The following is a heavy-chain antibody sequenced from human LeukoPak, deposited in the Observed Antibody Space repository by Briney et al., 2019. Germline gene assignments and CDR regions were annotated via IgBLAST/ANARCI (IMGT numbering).Heavy chain of an antibody. V-gene: IGHV4-34*01. J-gene: IGHJ6*02. CDR1: GGSFSGYY. CDR3: AREYCSSTSCSPAAYYYYGMDV. Sequence: PSETLSLTCAVYGGSFSGYYWSWIRQPPGKGLEWIGEINHSGSTNYNPSLKSRVTISVDTSKNQFSLKLSSVTAADTAVYYCAREYCSSTSCSPAAYYYYGMDVWGQGTTVTVSS. CDR2: INHSGST. D-gene: IGHD2-2*01.